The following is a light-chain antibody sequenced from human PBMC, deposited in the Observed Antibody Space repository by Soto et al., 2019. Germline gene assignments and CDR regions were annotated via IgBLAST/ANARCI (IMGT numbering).Light chain of an antibody. CDR1: QSISSY. CDR2: AAS. V-gene: IGKV1-39*01. CDR3: QQSYSTPYT. J-gene: IGKJ2*01. Sequence: DIQMTQSPSSLSASVGDRVTITCRASQSISSYLNWYQQKPGKAPKLLIYAASSLQTAVPSRFSGSGSVTDFTLTISSLQPEDFATYYCQQSYSTPYTFGLGTKLEIK.